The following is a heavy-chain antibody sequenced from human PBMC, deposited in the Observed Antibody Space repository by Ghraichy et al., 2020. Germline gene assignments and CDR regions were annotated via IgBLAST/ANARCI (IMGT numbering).Heavy chain of an antibody. CDR3: AKEATSTGDY. D-gene: IGHD2-2*01. CDR2: IGPDGTNK. CDR1: GFSFSDYG. J-gene: IGHJ4*02. V-gene: IGHV3-30*02. Sequence: GGSLRLSCAASGFSFSDYGMNWVRQAPGEGLEWVAFIGPDGTNKFYGDSVKGRFTISRDNSRNLVYLQMNSLRIEDTALYYCAKEATSTGDYWGRGTVVIVSS.